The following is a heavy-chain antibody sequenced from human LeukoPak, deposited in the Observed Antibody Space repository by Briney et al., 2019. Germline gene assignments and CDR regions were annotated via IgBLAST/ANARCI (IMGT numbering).Heavy chain of an antibody. V-gene: IGHV3-30*04. J-gene: IGHJ4*02. Sequence: GGSLRLSCAASGFTFSSYAMHWVRQAPGKGLEWVAVISYDGSNKYYADSVKGRFTISRDNSKNTLYLQMNSLRAEDTAVHYCARDSGVDFRATFDYWGQGTLVTVSS. D-gene: IGHD3/OR15-3a*01. CDR1: GFTFSSYA. CDR3: ARDSGVDFRATFDY. CDR2: ISYDGSNK.